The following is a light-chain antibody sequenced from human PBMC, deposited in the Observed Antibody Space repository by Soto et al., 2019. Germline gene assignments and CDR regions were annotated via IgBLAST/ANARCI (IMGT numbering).Light chain of an antibody. CDR3: SSYTISTTYV. CDR2: EVS. Sequence: QSVLTQPPSVSGSPGQSVTISCTGTSSDVGSYNRVSWYQQPPGTAPKLMIYEVSNRPSGVPDRFSGSKSDNTASLTISGLQAEDEADYYCSSYTISTTYVFGTGTKSPS. V-gene: IGLV2-18*02. J-gene: IGLJ1*01. CDR1: SSDVGSYNR.